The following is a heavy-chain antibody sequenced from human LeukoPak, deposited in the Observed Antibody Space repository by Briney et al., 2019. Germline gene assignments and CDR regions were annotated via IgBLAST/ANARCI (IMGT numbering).Heavy chain of an antibody. CDR2: INPNSGGT. D-gene: IGHD3-22*01. CDR3: ASIDYYDSSGYYGGFDY. Sequence: ASVKVSCKASGYTFTGYYMHWVRQAPGQGLEWMGWINPNSGGTNYAQKLQGRVTMTRDTSISTAYMELSRLRSDDTAVFYCASIDYYDSSGYYGGFDYWGQGTLVTVSS. V-gene: IGHV1-2*02. J-gene: IGHJ4*02. CDR1: GYTFTGYY.